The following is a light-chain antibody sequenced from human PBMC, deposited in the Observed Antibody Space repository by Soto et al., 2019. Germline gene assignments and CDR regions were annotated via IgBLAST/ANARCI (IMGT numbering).Light chain of an antibody. Sequence: EIVMTQSRATLSVSPGERATLSCSSSQSVSINLAWYQQKPGQAPRLLIYGASTRATGIPARFSGSGSGTEFTLTISSLQSEDFAVYYCQQYNNWPAITFGQGTRLE. V-gene: IGKV3-15*01. CDR1: QSVSIN. CDR3: QQYNNWPAIT. J-gene: IGKJ5*01. CDR2: GAS.